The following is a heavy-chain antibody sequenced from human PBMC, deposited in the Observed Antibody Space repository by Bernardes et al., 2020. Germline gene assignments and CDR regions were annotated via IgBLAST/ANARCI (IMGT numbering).Heavy chain of an antibody. CDR2: ITWDGGRT. V-gene: IGHV3-43*01. CDR1: GFTFDDYT. CDR3: TRAFEMDV. Sequence: GGSLRLSCAASGFTFDDYTMHWVRQAPGKGLEWVSLITWDGGRTYYADSVKGRFTISRDNAKKTLYLQMNSLRAEDTGLYYCTRAFEMDVWGQGTTVTVSS. D-gene: IGHD3-9*01. J-gene: IGHJ6*02.